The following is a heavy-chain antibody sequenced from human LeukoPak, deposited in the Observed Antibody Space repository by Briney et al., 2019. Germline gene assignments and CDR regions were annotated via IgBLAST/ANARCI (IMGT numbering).Heavy chain of an antibody. CDR2: IIPILGIA. V-gene: IGHV1-69*04. J-gene: IGHJ4*02. CDR1: GGTSSSYT. CDR3: ARDQGINYYDSSGYPQTPSSFDY. Sequence: SVKVSCKASGGTSSSYTISWVRRAPGQGLEWMGRIIPILGIANYAQKFQGRVTITADKSTSTAYMELSSLRSEDTAVYYCARDQGINYYDSSGYPQTPSSFDYWGQGTLVTVSS. D-gene: IGHD3-22*01.